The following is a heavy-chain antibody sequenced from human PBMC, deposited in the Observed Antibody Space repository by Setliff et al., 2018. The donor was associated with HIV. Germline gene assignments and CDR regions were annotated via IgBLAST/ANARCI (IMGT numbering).Heavy chain of an antibody. Sequence: SGPTLVNPTQTLTLTCTFSGFSLSTSGICVSWIRQPPGKALEWLARIDWDDDKYYSTSLKTRLTISKDTSKNQVVLTMTNMDPVDTATYYCARIRGYLGAFDIWGQGTMVTVSS. J-gene: IGHJ3*02. D-gene: IGHD5-12*01. CDR3: ARIRGYLGAFDI. CDR2: IDWDDDK. CDR1: GFSLSTSGIC. V-gene: IGHV2-70*11.